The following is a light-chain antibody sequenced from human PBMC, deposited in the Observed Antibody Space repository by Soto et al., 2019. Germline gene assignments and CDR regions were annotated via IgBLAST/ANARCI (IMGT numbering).Light chain of an antibody. Sequence: LAPGERATLSCRASGSISSHYIAWYQQKPGQAPRLLIFGASTRATGIPDRFSGSWSGPDFTLPISKLEPEEFAVYYCQSCGGTPFTYGPRSKVXIK. CDR1: GSISSHY. J-gene: IGKJ3*01. V-gene: IGKV3-20*01. CDR3: QSCGGTPFT. CDR2: GAS.